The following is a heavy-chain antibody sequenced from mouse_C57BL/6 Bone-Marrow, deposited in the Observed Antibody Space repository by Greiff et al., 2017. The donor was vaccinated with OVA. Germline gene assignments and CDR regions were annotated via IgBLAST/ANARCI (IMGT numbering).Heavy chain of an antibody. CDR1: GFTFTDYY. Sequence: EVQLQESGGGLVQPGGSLSLSCAASGFTFTDYYMSWVRQPPGKALEWLGFIRNKANGYTTEYSASVKGRFTISREKSQSILYLQMKALRAEDSATYYGARYRGGAMDYWGQGTSVTVSS. V-gene: IGHV7-3*01. J-gene: IGHJ4*01. CDR3: ARYRGGAMDY. CDR2: IRNKANGYTT.